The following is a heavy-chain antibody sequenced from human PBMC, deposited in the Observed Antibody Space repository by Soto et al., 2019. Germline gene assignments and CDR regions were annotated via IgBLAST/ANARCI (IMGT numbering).Heavy chain of an antibody. CDR1: GFSLSTSGVG. Sequence: QITLKESGPTLVKPTQTLTLTCTFSGFSLSTSGVGVGWIRQPPGKALEWLAIIYWDDEKRYSPSLKTRLTVTKDTSKNQVVLTMTNVDPVDTATYYCSHRGYFDSGKQFDYWGQGTLVSVSS. CDR3: SHRGYFDSGKQFDY. CDR2: IYWDDEK. J-gene: IGHJ4*02. V-gene: IGHV2-5*02. D-gene: IGHD3-10*01.